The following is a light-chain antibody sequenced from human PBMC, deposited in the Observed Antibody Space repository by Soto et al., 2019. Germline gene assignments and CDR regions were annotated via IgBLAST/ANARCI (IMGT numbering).Light chain of an antibody. Sequence: HSVLTQPASVSGSPGQSITISCTGTSSDVGSYNLVSWYQQHPGKAPKLMIYEGSKRPSGVSNRFSGSKSGNTASLTISGLQAEDEADYYCCSYAGSSTHYVFGTGTKVTVL. CDR3: CSYAGSSTHYV. CDR1: SSDVGSYNL. CDR2: EGS. V-gene: IGLV2-23*01. J-gene: IGLJ1*01.